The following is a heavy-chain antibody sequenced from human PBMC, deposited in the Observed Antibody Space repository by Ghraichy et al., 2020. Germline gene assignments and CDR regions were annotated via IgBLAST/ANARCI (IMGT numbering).Heavy chain of an antibody. D-gene: IGHD1-14*01. CDR1: GFTFSSYG. V-gene: IGHV3-33*01. J-gene: IGHJ5*02. Sequence: GGSLRLSCAASGFTFSSYGMHWVRQAPGKGLEWVAVIWYDGSNKYYADSVKGRFTISRDNSKNTLYLQMNSLRAEDTAVYYCARDVWENRLGWMFDPWGQGTLFPV. CDR3: ARDVWENRLGWMFDP. CDR2: IWYDGSNK.